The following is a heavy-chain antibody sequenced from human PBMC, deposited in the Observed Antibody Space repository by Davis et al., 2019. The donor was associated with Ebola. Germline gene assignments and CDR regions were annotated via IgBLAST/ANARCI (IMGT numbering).Heavy chain of an antibody. J-gene: IGHJ6*02. CDR2: IYSGGST. Sequence: GESLKISCAASGFTVSSNYMSWVRQAPGKGLEWVSVIYSGGSTYYADSVKGRFTISRDNSKNTLYLQMNSLRAEDTAVYYSAREGRYGDPKAYYYYYYGMDVWGQGTTVTVSS. CDR1: GFTVSSNY. V-gene: IGHV3-53*01. D-gene: IGHD4-17*01. CDR3: AREGRYGDPKAYYYYYYGMDV.